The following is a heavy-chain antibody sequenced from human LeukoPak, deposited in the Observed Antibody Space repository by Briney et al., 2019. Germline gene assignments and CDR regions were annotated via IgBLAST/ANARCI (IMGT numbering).Heavy chain of an antibody. D-gene: IGHD6-19*01. CDR1: GFTFDDYA. CDR3: AKVNGYSSGWGAFDI. Sequence: GGSLRLSCAASGFTFDDYAMHWVRQAPGKGLEWVSGISWNSGSIGYADSVKGRFTISRDNAKNSLYLQMNSLRAEDMALYYCAKVNGYSSGWGAFDIWGQGTMVTVSS. V-gene: IGHV3-9*03. J-gene: IGHJ3*02. CDR2: ISWNSGSI.